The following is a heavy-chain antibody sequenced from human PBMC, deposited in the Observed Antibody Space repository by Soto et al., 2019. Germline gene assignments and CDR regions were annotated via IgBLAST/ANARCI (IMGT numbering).Heavy chain of an antibody. CDR2: IYSGGST. V-gene: IGHV3-66*02. CDR3: ARGVDGSYWYFDL. D-gene: IGHD2-15*01. CDR1: GFTVSSNY. Sequence: GGSLRLSCAASGFTVSSNYMSWVRQAPGKGLEWVSVIYSGGSTYYADSVKGRFTISRDNSKNTLYLQMNSLRAEDTAVYYCARGVDGSYWYFDLWGRGTLVTVSS. J-gene: IGHJ2*01.